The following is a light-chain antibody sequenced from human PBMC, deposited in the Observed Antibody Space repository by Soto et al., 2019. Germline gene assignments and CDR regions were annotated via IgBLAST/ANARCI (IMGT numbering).Light chain of an antibody. CDR3: QQYDGFPLT. Sequence: DIPMTQSPSSLYASVGDTVSITCQASQGITHYLNWYQQKPGKAPRLLISAASTLEAGVPSRFTGGGSGTHFTFTISSLQPEDTAIYYCQQYDGFPLTFGPGTTVGIK. CDR2: AAS. J-gene: IGKJ3*01. V-gene: IGKV1-33*01. CDR1: QGITHY.